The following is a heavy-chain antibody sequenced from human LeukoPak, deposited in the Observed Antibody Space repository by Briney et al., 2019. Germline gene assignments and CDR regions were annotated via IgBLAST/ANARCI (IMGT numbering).Heavy chain of an antibody. CDR1: GGSISTITYY. Sequence: SETLSLTCTVSGGSISTITYYWGWIRQPPGKALEWVGHMYYRGNTFYNPSLKSRVTISVDTSKNQFSLKLSSVTAADTAVYYCARDWKYDFWSGYYTVGFDYWGQGTLVTVSS. D-gene: IGHD3-3*01. J-gene: IGHJ4*02. V-gene: IGHV4-39*07. CDR3: ARDWKYDFWSGYYTVGFDY. CDR2: MYYRGNT.